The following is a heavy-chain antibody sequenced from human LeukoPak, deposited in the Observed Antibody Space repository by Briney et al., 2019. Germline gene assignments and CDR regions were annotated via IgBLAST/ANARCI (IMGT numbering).Heavy chain of an antibody. Sequence: PSETLSLTCTVSGGTISSYYWSWIRQPPGKGLEWIEYMYYSGSTNYNPSLKSRVTISLDTSNNQFSLKLTSVTAADTAVYYCARAHSSSWYMDYWGQGTLVTVSS. D-gene: IGHD6-13*01. CDR2: MYYSGST. CDR1: GGTISSYY. J-gene: IGHJ4*02. CDR3: ARAHSSSWYMDY. V-gene: IGHV4-59*01.